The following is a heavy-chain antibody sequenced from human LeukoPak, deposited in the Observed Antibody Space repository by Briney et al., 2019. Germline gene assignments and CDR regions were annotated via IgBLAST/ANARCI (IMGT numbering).Heavy chain of an antibody. J-gene: IGHJ4*02. CDR3: VPVRHRPIVATDRTPD. Sequence: PSETLSLTCTVSGGSINNNIHYWGWIRQPPGKGLEWIGTIFYSGQTYYSPSLKSRVTISADTSKNQFSLKLSSVTAADTAVCYCVPVRHRPIVATDRTPDWGQGTLVTVSS. V-gene: IGHV4-39*07. CDR1: GGSINNNIHY. CDR2: IFYSGQT. D-gene: IGHD5-12*01.